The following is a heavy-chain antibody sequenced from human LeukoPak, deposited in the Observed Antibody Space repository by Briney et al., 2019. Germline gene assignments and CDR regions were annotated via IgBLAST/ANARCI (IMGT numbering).Heavy chain of an antibody. J-gene: IGHJ4*02. D-gene: IGHD2-21*01. CDR1: GYSFTTYW. Sequence: GESLKISCKSSGYSFTTYWIAWVRQMPGKGLEWMGIIYPGDSDTRYSPSFQGQVTISAEKSISTAYLQWTSLKASDSAMYYCARVLIRGDEIDYWGQGTLVTVSS. V-gene: IGHV5-51*01. CDR2: IYPGDSDT. CDR3: ARVLIRGDEIDY.